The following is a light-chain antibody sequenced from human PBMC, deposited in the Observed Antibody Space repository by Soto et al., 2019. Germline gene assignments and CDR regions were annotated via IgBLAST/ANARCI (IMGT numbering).Light chain of an antibody. CDR2: DAS. CDR1: QSVNCY. Sequence: EIVLTQSPATLSLSPGERATLSCRASQSVNCYLAWYQQKPGQAPRLLIYDASNWATGIPARFSGSGSVTDFTLTISLLEPTDFAVYYCQQGCTFGQGTRLEIK. J-gene: IGKJ5*01. V-gene: IGKV3-11*01. CDR3: QQGCT.